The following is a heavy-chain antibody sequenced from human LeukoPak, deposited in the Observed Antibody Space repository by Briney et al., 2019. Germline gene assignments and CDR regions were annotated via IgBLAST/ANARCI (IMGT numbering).Heavy chain of an antibody. D-gene: IGHD5-12*01. V-gene: IGHV1-2*06. CDR3: AVQTIVANTQGDAFDI. Sequence: EASVKVSCKASGYTFTAYYIHWVRQAPGQGLEWVGRINCNSAGTNYAQKFRGRVTMTRDTSISTVYVELSGLRSDDTAVYYCAVQTIVANTQGDAFDIWCQGTTVIVSS. CDR2: INCNSAGT. CDR1: GYTFTAYY. J-gene: IGHJ3*02.